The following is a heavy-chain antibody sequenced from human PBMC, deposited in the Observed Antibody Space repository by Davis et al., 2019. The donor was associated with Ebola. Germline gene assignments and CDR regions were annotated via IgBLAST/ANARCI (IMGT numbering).Heavy chain of an antibody. V-gene: IGHV4-34*01. CDR2: INHAGST. CDR3: ARECSDGVHWWFDP. D-gene: IGHD2-15*01. CDR1: GGSFSGYY. Sequence: MPSETLSLTCAVYGGSFSGYYWSWIRQPPGKGLEWIGEINHAGSTQYNPSLRSRVTISVDTSKNQFSLNVRSVTAADTAVYYCARECSDGVHWWFDPWGQGTLVTASS. J-gene: IGHJ5*02.